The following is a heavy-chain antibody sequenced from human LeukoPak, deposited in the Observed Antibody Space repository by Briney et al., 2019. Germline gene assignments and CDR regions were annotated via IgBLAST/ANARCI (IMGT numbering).Heavy chain of an antibody. CDR2: IHYSGST. CDR3: ARGAVAGTGVFDY. Sequence: PSETLSLTCTVSGGSISSYYWSWIRQPPGKGLEWIGYIHYSGSTNYNPSLKSRVTISVDTSKNQFSLKLSSVTAADTAVYYCARGAVAGTGVFDYWGQGTLVTVSS. J-gene: IGHJ4*02. CDR1: GGSISSYY. V-gene: IGHV4-59*01. D-gene: IGHD6-19*01.